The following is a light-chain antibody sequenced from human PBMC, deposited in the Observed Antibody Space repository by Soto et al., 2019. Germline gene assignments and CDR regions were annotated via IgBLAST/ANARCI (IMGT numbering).Light chain of an antibody. V-gene: IGKV3D-20*02. CDR3: HQRNNWPST. J-gene: IGKJ4*02. CDR1: HSVSNSY. Sequence: ENALKLSPGAPSLTTEERSTLACWSRHSVSNSYLGWYQEKHGQAPSXXLFDASSRATGMPDRFRGSGFWTNESLTSISLRPEDFAVYYYHQRNNWPSTFGGGTKVDIK. CDR2: DAS.